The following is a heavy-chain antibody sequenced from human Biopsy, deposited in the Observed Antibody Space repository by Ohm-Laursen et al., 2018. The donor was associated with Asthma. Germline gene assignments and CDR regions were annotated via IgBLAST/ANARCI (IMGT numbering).Heavy chain of an antibody. Sequence: SSVKVSCKASGGTFNYAITWVRQAPGQGLEWMGGIIPIFGTTNYAQKFKGRVTITADESSSTAYMELSSLRSEDTAVYYCASETGHSYGSGSEYYFDYWGLGTLVIVSS. V-gene: IGHV1-69*01. CDR3: ASETGHSYGSGSEYYFDY. CDR2: IIPIFGTT. J-gene: IGHJ4*02. D-gene: IGHD3-10*01. CDR1: GGTFNYA.